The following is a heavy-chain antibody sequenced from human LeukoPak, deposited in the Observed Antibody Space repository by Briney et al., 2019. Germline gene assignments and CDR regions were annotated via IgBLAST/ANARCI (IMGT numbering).Heavy chain of an antibody. V-gene: IGHV3-7*04. D-gene: IGHD1-26*01. CDR3: ARAGGGWWELPDL. J-gene: IGHJ5*02. CDR1: GFTFNSYW. CDR2: IKQDGSQT. Sequence: GGSLRLSCAASGFTFNSYWMTWVSQAPGKGLEWVANIKQDGSQTYYVDSVKGRFTISRDNAKNSLYLQMNSLRVEDTAVYYCARAGGGWWELPDLWGQGTLVTVSS.